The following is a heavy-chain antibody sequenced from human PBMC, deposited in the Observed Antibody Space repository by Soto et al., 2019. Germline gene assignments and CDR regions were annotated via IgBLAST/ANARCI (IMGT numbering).Heavy chain of an antibody. CDR3: VRSGTARLLRHSWFDT. J-gene: IGHJ5*01. V-gene: IGHV3-21*01. CDR1: GFTFNTYD. CDR2: ITTSSAYI. Sequence: EVQLVESGGGLVKPGGSLRLSCAASGFTFNTYDMNWVRQAPGKGLEWVSSITTSSAYIYYADSLKGRITISRDNAKNSLFLQMNSLRAEDTAVYYGVRSGTARLLRHSWFDTWGHGTLVTVSS. D-gene: IGHD2-21*01.